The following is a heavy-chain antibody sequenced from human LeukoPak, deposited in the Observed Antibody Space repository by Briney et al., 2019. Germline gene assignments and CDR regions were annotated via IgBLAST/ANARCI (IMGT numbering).Heavy chain of an antibody. D-gene: IGHD3-3*01. CDR2: IKRDGSER. CDR1: GFIFNTFW. Sequence: PGGSLRLSCEASGFIFNTFWMGWVRQAPGKGLEWVANIKRDGSERYYEDSVKGRFTISRDNAQNSLYLQMNSLRDEDTAVYYCARDKEAAVDFWSGYYPLWGQGTLVTVSS. V-gene: IGHV3-7*01. J-gene: IGHJ4*02. CDR3: ARDKEAAVDFWSGYYPL.